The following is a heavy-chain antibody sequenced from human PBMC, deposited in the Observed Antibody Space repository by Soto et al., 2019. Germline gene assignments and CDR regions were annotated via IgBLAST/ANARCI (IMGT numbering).Heavy chain of an antibody. CDR3: AKEEGDYDVNWFDP. Sequence: GGSLRLSCAASGFTFSSYGMHWVRQAPGKGLEWVAVISYDGSNKYYADSVKGRFTISRDNSKNTLYLQMNSLRAEDTAVYYCAKEEGDYDVNWFDPWGQGTLVTVSS. V-gene: IGHV3-30*18. CDR2: ISYDGSNK. J-gene: IGHJ5*02. D-gene: IGHD3-22*01. CDR1: GFTFSSYG.